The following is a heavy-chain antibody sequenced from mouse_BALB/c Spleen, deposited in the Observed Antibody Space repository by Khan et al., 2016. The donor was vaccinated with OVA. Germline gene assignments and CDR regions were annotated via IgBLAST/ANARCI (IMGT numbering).Heavy chain of an antibody. CDR3: AREGAYYRHDGWFAY. J-gene: IGHJ3*01. V-gene: IGHV1-4*01. Sequence: QVQLQQSGAELARPGASVKMSCKASGYTFTSYTMHWVKQRPGQGLEWIGYINPSSGYTNYNQKFKDKATLTADKSSSTAYMQLSSLISEDSAVYYCAREGAYYRHDGWFAYWGQGTLVPVSA. D-gene: IGHD2-14*01. CDR1: GYTFTSYT. CDR2: INPSSGYT.